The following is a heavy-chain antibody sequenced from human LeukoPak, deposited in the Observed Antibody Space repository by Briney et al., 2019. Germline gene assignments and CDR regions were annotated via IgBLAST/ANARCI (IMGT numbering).Heavy chain of an antibody. J-gene: IGHJ3*02. CDR1: GGPISSYY. CDR2: IYYSGST. CDR3: AREGGVTATSDAFDI. V-gene: IGHV4-59*01. D-gene: IGHD2-21*02. Sequence: SETLSLTCTVSGGPISSYYWSWIRQPPGKGLEWIGYIYYSGSTNYNPSLKSRVTISVDTSKNQFSLKLSSVTAADTAVYYCAREGGVTATSDAFDIWGQGTMVTVSS.